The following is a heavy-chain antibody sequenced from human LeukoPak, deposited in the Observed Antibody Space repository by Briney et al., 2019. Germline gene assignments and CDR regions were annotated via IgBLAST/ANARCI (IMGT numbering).Heavy chain of an antibody. V-gene: IGHV1-46*01. J-gene: IGHJ3*02. CDR2: INPSGGST. Sequence: ASVKVSCKASGYTFTVYFMHWVRQAPGQGLEWMGIINPSGGSTSYAQKFQGRVTMTRDTSTSTVYMELSSLRSEDTAVYYCARKSPDSSGYYDAFDIWGQGTMVTVSS. CDR1: GYTFTVYF. CDR3: ARKSPDSSGYYDAFDI. D-gene: IGHD3-22*01.